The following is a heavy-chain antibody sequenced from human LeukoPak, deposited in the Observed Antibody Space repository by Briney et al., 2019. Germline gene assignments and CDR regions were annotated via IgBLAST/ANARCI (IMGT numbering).Heavy chain of an antibody. J-gene: IGHJ4*02. CDR1: GYTFTSYG. Sequence: ASVKVSCKASGYTFTSYGISWVRQAPRQGLEWMGWISAYNGNTNYAQKLQGRVTMTTDTSTSTAYMELRSLRSDDTAVYYCARAVLDFWSGYASLDYFDYWGQGTLVTVSS. D-gene: IGHD3-3*01. CDR2: ISAYNGNT. V-gene: IGHV1-18*01. CDR3: ARAVLDFWSGYASLDYFDY.